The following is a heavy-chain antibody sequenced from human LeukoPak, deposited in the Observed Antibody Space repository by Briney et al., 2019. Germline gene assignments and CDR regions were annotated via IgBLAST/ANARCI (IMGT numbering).Heavy chain of an antibody. CDR2: INPGGGGK. CDR3: VKDGIWSFDY. CDR1: GFTFNINW. D-gene: IGHD6-13*01. Sequence: GGSLRLSCAASGFTFNINWMHWARQAPGKGLEWVASINPGGGGKYYVESLKGRFTISRDDAKNSLYLQMNSLRAEDTAVYYCVKDGIWSFDYWGQGTPVTVSS. J-gene: IGHJ4*02. V-gene: IGHV3-7*01.